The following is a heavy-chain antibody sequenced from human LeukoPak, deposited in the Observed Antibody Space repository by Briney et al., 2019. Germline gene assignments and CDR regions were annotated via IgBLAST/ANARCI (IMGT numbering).Heavy chain of an antibody. J-gene: IGHJ4*02. D-gene: IGHD3-22*01. CDR2: ISSGSGDST. CDR3: AKDGGRYYYDSSGYYLDY. Sequence: GGSLRLSCAASGFTFSSHAMSWVRQAPGKGLEWVSAISSGSGDSTYYADSVKGRSTISRDNSKNTLYLQMNSLRAEDTAVYYCAKDGGRYYYDSSGYYLDYWGQGTLVTVSS. V-gene: IGHV3-23*01. CDR1: GFTFSSHA.